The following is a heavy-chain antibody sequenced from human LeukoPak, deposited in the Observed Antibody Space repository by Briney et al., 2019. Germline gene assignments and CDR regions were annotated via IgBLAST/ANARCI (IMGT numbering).Heavy chain of an antibody. CDR3: AKRSGSPHNFDY. CDR1: GFIFDEHA. J-gene: IGHJ4*02. D-gene: IGHD1-1*01. Sequence: GGSLRLSCADSGFIFDEHAMHWVRQSPGKGLEWVAVISGDGGDRHYADSVRGRFTISRDNSKNSLYLQMNNLRSEDTAFYYCAKRSGSPHNFDYWGQGVLVTVSS. CDR2: ISGDGGDR. V-gene: IGHV3-43*02.